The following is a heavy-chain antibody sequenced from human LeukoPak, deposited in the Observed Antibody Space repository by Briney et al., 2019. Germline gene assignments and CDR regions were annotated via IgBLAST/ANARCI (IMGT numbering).Heavy chain of an antibody. CDR2: INPNSGGT. CDR3: ARGAYYYDSSGYPPTS. D-gene: IGHD3-22*01. Sequence: ASVKVSCKASGYTFTGYYMHWVRQAPGQGLEWMGRINPNSGGTNYAQKFQGRVTMTRDTSISTAYMELNRLRSDDTAVYYCARGAYYYDSSGYPPTSWGQGTLVTVSS. J-gene: IGHJ4*02. V-gene: IGHV1-2*06. CDR1: GYTFTGYY.